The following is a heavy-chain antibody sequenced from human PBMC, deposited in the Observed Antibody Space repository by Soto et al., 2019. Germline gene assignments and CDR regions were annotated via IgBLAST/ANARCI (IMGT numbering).Heavy chain of an antibody. CDR1: GFTVSSNY. CDR3: ARDHLGYCSGGSCQLDAFDI. V-gene: IGHV3-66*01. J-gene: IGHJ3*02. D-gene: IGHD2-15*01. CDR2: IYSGGST. Sequence: GGSLRLSCAASGFTVSSNYMSWVRQAPGKGLEWVSVIYSGGSTYYADSVKGRFTISRDNSKNTLYLQMNSLRAEDTAVYYCARDHLGYCSGGSCQLDAFDIWGQGTMVTVSS.